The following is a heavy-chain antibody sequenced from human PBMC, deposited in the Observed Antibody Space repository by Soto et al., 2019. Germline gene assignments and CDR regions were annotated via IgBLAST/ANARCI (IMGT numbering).Heavy chain of an antibody. J-gene: IGHJ5*02. CDR3: ARVVSWYNWFDP. CDR2: INSDGSST. D-gene: IGHD1-20*01. V-gene: IGHV3-74*01. Sequence: GGSLRLSCAASGFTFSSYWMHWVRQAPGKGLVWVSRINSDGSSTSYADSVKGRFTISRDNAKNTLYLQMNSLRAEDTAVYYCARVVSWYNWFDPWGQGTLVTVSS. CDR1: GFTFSSYW.